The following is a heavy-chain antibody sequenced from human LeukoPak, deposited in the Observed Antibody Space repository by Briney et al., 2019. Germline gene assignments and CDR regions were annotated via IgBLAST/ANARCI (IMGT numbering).Heavy chain of an antibody. V-gene: IGHV3-30*03. D-gene: IGHD3-16*01. CDR3: ARSRGPNTFGGVHDY. CDR2: ISYDGSNK. CDR1: GFTFSSYG. Sequence: PGRSLRLSCAASGFTFSSYGMHWVRQAPGKGLEWVAVISYDGSNKYYADSVKGRFTISRDNSKNTLYLQMNSLRGEDTAVYYCARSRGPNTFGGVHDYWGQGTLVTVSS. J-gene: IGHJ4*02.